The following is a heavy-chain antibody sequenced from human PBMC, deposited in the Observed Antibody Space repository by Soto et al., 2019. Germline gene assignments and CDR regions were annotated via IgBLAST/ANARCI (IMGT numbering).Heavy chain of an antibody. Sequence: GGSLRLSCAASGFTFSSYAMSWVRQAPGKGLEWVSAISGSGGSTYYADSVKGRFTISRDNSKNTLYLQMNSLRAEDTAVYYCAKARGLGDYYVSGRGVNFYYGMEVWGKGTTVSVSS. D-gene: IGHD3-10*01. CDR3: AKARGLGDYYVSGRGVNFYYGMEV. J-gene: IGHJ6*04. V-gene: IGHV3-23*01. CDR2: ISGSGGST. CDR1: GFTFSSYA.